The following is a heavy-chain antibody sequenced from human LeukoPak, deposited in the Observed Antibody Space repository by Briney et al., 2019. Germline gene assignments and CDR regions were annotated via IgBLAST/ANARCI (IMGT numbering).Heavy chain of an antibody. CDR1: GGSIRSSTYY. D-gene: IGHD4-17*01. Sequence: SETLSLTCTVSGGSIRSSTYYWGWIRQPPGKGLEWIGSIYYSGNTYYNPSLKSRVTISVDTSKNQFSLRLSSVTAADTAVYYCARHHNTVTRIFDYWGQGTLVTVSS. J-gene: IGHJ4*02. CDR2: IYYSGNT. CDR3: ARHHNTVTRIFDY. V-gene: IGHV4-39*01.